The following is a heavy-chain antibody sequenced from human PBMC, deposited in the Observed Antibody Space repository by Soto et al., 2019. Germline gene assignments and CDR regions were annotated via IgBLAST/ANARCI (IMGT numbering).Heavy chain of an antibody. D-gene: IGHD2-15*01. CDR3: AKDRDGRGGP. CDR2: ISYDGSNK. V-gene: IGHV3-30*18. J-gene: IGHJ3*01. Sequence: QVQLVESGGGVVQPGRSLRLSCAASGFTFSSYGMHWVRQAPGKGLEWVPVISYDGSNKYYADSVKWRFTISRDNSKNTLYLQMNNLSAEDTAVYYCAKDRDGRGGPWGQGTMVTVSS. CDR1: GFTFSSYG.